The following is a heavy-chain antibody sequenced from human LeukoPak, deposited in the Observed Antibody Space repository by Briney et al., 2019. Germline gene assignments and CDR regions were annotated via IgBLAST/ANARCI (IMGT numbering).Heavy chain of an antibody. CDR2: IWYDGSNK. CDR1: GFTFSSYG. CDR3: AKDRGYSYGLDY. D-gene: IGHD5-18*01. Sequence: GGSLRLSCAASGFTFSSYGMHWVRQAPGKGLEWVAVIWYDGSNKFYADSVKGRFTISRDNSKNTLYLQMNSLRAEDTAVYYYAKDRGYSYGLDYWGQGTLVTVSS. J-gene: IGHJ4*02. V-gene: IGHV3-33*06.